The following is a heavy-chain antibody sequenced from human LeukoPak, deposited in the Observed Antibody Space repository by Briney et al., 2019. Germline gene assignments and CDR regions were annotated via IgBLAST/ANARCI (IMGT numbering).Heavy chain of an antibody. D-gene: IGHD3-22*01. CDR3: ARGDYDNSGGGFDI. CDR2: TYHRSKWFF. J-gene: IGHJ3*02. Sequence: SQTLSLTCVISGDNVSSNSAAWNWIRQSPSGGLEWLGRTYHRSKWFFDYAVSMKSRITINSDTSQSHFSLQLRSVTPEDTAVYSSARGDYDNSGGGFDIWGQGTLVTVSS. CDR1: GDNVSSNSAA. V-gene: IGHV6-1*01.